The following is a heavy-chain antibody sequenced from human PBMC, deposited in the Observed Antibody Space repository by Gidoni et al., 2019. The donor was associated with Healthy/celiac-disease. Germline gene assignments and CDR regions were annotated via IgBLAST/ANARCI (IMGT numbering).Heavy chain of an antibody. CDR2: IYYSGST. V-gene: IGHV4-59*01. CDR1: GGSISSYY. D-gene: IGHD3-22*01. Sequence: QVQLQESGPGLVKPSETLSLTCTVSGGSISSYYWSWIRQPPGKGLEWIGYIYYSGSTTYHPSLKSRVTISVDTSKNQFSLKLSSVTAADTAVYYCARGGLSDSSGYYDYWGQGTLVTVSS. CDR3: ARGGLSDSSGYYDY. J-gene: IGHJ4*02.